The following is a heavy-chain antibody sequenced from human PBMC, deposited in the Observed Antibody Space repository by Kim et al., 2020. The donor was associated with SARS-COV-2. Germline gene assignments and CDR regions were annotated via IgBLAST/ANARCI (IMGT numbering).Heavy chain of an antibody. V-gene: IGHV1-46*01. CDR3: ARDFGRDFWSGNIDY. Sequence: QKFQGRVTMTRDTSTSTVYMNLSSLSSEDTAVYYCARDFGRDFWSGNIDYWGQGTLVTVSS. D-gene: IGHD3-3*01. J-gene: IGHJ4*02.